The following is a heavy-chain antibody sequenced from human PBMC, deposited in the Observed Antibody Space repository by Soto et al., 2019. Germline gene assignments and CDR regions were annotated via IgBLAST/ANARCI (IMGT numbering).Heavy chain of an antibody. V-gene: IGHV1-18*04. J-gene: IGHJ4*02. CDR3: ARDFYPGAYFFDY. Sequence: QVQLVQSGAEVKKPGASVKVSCKASGYTFTNHGISWVRQAPGQGLEWMGWVSGYNDKTKSAHKFQGEVPLTTDTPKRTAFMEFGSLGSYGTAVDYCARDFYPGAYFFDYWGQGTLVTVSS. D-gene: IGHD7-27*01. CDR1: GYTFTNHG. CDR2: VSGYNDKT.